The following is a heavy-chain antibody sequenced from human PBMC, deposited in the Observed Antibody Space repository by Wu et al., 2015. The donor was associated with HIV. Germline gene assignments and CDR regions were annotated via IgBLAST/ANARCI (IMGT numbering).Heavy chain of an antibody. CDR1: GGTFSSYA. Sequence: QVQLVQSGAEVKKPGSSVKVSCKASGGTFSSYAISWVRQAPGQGLEWMGGIIPIFGTANYAQKFQGRVTITTDESTSTAYMELSSLRSEDTAVYYCARVPGTNYDILTGYPSYYYGMDVWGQGDHGSPSP. J-gene: IGHJ6*02. D-gene: IGHD3-9*01. V-gene: IGHV1-69*05. CDR3: ARVPGTNYDILTGYPSYYYGMDV. CDR2: IIPIFGTA.